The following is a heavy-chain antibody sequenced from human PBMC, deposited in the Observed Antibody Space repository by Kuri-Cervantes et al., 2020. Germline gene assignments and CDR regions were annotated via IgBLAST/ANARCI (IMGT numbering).Heavy chain of an antibody. CDR2: ISGSGGST. D-gene: IGHD6-13*01. Sequence: ETLSLTCEASGFTFSRYAMSWVRQAPGKGLEWVSAISGSGGSTYYADSVKGRFTISRDNSKNTLYLQMNRLRAEDTAVYYCAKDSLPRIAAAGTDGMDVWGQGTTVTVSS. J-gene: IGHJ6*02. V-gene: IGHV3-23*01. CDR1: GFTFSRYA. CDR3: AKDSLPRIAAAGTDGMDV.